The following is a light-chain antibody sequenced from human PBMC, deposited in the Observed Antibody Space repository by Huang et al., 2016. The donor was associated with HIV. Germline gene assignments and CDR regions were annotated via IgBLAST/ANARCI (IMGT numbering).Light chain of an antibody. CDR1: HSVSTN. V-gene: IGKV3-15*01. CDR3: QQYNDWPPLT. Sequence: VVMTQSPATLSVSPGERATLSCRASHSVSTNLAWYQHRPAQAPRLLIYGASTRATGIPPRFSGGGSGTEFTLTISSLQSEDFAGYYCQQYNDWPPLTFGGGTKVEIK. CDR2: GAS. J-gene: IGKJ4*01.